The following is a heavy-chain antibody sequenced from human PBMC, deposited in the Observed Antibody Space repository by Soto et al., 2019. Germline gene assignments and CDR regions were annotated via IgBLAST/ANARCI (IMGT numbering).Heavy chain of an antibody. D-gene: IGHD3-3*01. V-gene: IGHV3-23*01. CDR1: GFTFSSYA. J-gene: IGHJ4*02. CDR3: AKILLPRGGYYDDQIDY. Sequence: PGGSLRLSCAASGFTFSSYAMSWVRQAQEKGLEWVSAISGSGGSTYYADSVKGRFTISRDNSKNTLYLQMNSLRAEDTAVYYCAKILLPRGGYYDDQIDYWGQGTLVTVSS. CDR2: ISGSGGST.